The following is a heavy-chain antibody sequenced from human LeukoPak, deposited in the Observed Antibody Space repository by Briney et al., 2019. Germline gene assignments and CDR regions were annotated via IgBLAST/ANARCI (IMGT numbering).Heavy chain of an antibody. D-gene: IGHD1-26*01. CDR1: GFTFSSYA. V-gene: IGHV3-23*01. CDR3: AKGRSGSYGYYNMDV. CDR2: ISGSGGGT. J-gene: IGHJ6*02. Sequence: GGSLRLSCAASGFTFSSYAMSWVRQAPGKGLEWVSAISGSGGGTYYADSVKGRFTISRDNSKNTLHLQMNSLRAEDTAVYYCAKGRSGSYGYYNMDVWGQGTTVTVSS.